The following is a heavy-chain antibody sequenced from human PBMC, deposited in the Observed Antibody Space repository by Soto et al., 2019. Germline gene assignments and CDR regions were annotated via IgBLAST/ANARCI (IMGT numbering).Heavy chain of an antibody. CDR3: ASPRTMVRGVITY. Sequence: QLQLQESGPGLVKPSETLSLTCTVSGGSISSSSYYWGWIRQPPGKGLEWIGSIYYSGSTYYNPSLKSRVTISVDTSQNQFSLKLSSVTAADTAVYYCASPRTMVRGVITYWGQGTLVTVSS. V-gene: IGHV4-39*01. D-gene: IGHD3-10*01. J-gene: IGHJ4*02. CDR1: GGSISSSSYY. CDR2: IYYSGST.